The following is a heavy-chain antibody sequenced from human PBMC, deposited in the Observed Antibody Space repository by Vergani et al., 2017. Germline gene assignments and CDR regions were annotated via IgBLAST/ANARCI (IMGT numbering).Heavy chain of an antibody. CDR1: GFTFSSYS. D-gene: IGHD2-2*01. CDR2: ISSSSSYI. V-gene: IGHV3-21*01. J-gene: IGHJ6*02. CDR3: ARDLCCSSTSCAYYGMDV. Sequence: EVQLVESGGGLVKPGGSLRLSCAASGFTFSSYSMNWVRQAPGKGLEWVSSISSSSSYIYYADSVKGRFTISRDNAKNSLYLQMKSLRAEDTAVYYCARDLCCSSTSCAYYGMDVWGQGTTVTVSS.